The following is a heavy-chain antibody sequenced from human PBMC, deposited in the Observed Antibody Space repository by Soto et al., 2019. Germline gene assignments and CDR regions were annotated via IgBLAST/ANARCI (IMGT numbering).Heavy chain of an antibody. CDR3: ARDLKEPELRFLEWTGTYAFDI. D-gene: IGHD3-3*01. J-gene: IGHJ3*02. V-gene: IGHV3-21*01. Sequence: GGSLRLSCAASGFTFSSYSMNWVRQAPGKGLEWVSSISSSSSYIYYADSVKGRFTISRDNAKNSLYLQMNSLRAEETAVYYCARDLKEPELRFLEWTGTYAFDIWGQGTMVTVSS. CDR1: GFTFSSYS. CDR2: ISSSSSYI.